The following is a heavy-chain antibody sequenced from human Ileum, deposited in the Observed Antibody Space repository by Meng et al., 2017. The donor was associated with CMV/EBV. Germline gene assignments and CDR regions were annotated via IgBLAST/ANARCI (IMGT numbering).Heavy chain of an antibody. CDR3: ARVLVAGRAEYHY. CDR2: INPTKGGT. CDR1: GYTLSTYH. J-gene: IGHJ4*02. V-gene: IGHV1-46*01. D-gene: IGHD6-19*01. Sequence: QVPLVQSGAEGKKPGASVKVSCKASGYTLSTYHMHWLRQAPGQGREWMGVINPTKGGTDYAQQFQGRVTMTTDTSTNTVYLELSSLTSDDTAVYYCARVLVAGRAEYHYWGQGTLVTVSS.